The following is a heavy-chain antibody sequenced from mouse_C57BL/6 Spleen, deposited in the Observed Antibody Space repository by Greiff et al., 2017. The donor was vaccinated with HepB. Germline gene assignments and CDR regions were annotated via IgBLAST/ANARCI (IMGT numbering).Heavy chain of an antibody. CDR2: IRNKANNHAT. D-gene: IGHD3-2*02. CDR3: TRTDSSGYVSYAMDY. Sequence: EVQVVESGGGLVQPGGSMKLSCAASGFTFSDAWMDWVRQSPEKGLEWVAEIRNKANNHATYDAVSVKGRITISRDDSNSSVYLQMNSLRAEDTGIYYCTRTDSSGYVSYAMDYWGQGTSVTVAS. V-gene: IGHV6-6*01. J-gene: IGHJ4*01. CDR1: GFTFSDAW.